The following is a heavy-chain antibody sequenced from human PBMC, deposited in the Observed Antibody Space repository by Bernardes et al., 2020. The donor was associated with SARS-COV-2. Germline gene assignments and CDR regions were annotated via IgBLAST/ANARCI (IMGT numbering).Heavy chain of an antibody. J-gene: IGHJ4*02. CDR1: GFTFSSYA. D-gene: IGHD2-21*01. CDR3: ARRDYRLDY. V-gene: IGHV3-21*01. Sequence: GGSLRLSCAASGFTFSSYAMNWVRQAPGKGLEWVASISNSGNYMFYADSLKGRFTISRDNAKNSLYLQMHSLRAEDTATYYCARRDYRLDYWGQGTPVTVSS. CDR2: ISNSGNYM.